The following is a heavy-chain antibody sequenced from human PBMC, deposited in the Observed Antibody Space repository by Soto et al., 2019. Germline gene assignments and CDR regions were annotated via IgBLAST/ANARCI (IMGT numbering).Heavy chain of an antibody. CDR1: GFTFSSYS. CDR2: ISSSSSTI. CDR3: ARGTGRAP. Sequence: SGGGLVQPGGSLRLSCAASGFTFSSYSMNWVRQAPGKGLEWVSYISSSSSTIYYADSVKGRFTISRDNAKNSLYLQMNSLRAEDTAVYYCARGTGRAPWGQGTLVTVSS. D-gene: IGHD1-1*01. J-gene: IGHJ5*02. V-gene: IGHV3-48*01.